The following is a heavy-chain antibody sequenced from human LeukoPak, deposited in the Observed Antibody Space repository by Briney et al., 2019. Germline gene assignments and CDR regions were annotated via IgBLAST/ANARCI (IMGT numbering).Heavy chain of an antibody. D-gene: IGHD3-10*01. CDR3: ARVSFGD. Sequence: ASETLSLTCTVSGGSISSGGYSWSWIRQPPGKGLEWIGYIYHSGSTYYNPSLKSRVTISVDKSKNQFSLNLTSVTAADTAVYYCARVSFGDWGQGTLVTVSS. J-gene: IGHJ4*02. V-gene: IGHV4-30-2*01. CDR1: GGSISSGGYS. CDR2: IYHSGST.